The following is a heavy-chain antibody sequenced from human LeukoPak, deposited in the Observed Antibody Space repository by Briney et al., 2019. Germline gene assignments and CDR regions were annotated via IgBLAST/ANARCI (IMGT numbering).Heavy chain of an antibody. J-gene: IGHJ4*02. V-gene: IGHV4-59*01. CDR3: AREGGDRGGYYFDY. Sequence: PSETLSLTCTVSGGSISSYYWSWIRQPPGKGLEWIGYIYYSGSTNYSPSLKSRVTISVDTSKNQFSLKLSSVTAADTAVYYCAREGGDRGGYYFDYWGQGTLVTVSS. CDR1: GGSISSYY. D-gene: IGHD1-26*01. CDR2: IYYSGST.